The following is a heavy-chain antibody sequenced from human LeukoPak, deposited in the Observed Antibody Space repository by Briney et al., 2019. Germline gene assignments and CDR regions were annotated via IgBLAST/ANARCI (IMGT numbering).Heavy chain of an antibody. D-gene: IGHD3-22*01. CDR1: GFTVSSNY. Sequence: GGSLRLSCAASGFTVSSNYMSWVRQAPGKGLEWVSVIYSGGSTYYADSVKGRFTISRDNSKNTLYLQMNSLRAEDTAVYYCAREQYYCDSSPDAFDIWGQGTMVTVSS. CDR2: IYSGGST. J-gene: IGHJ3*02. CDR3: AREQYYCDSSPDAFDI. V-gene: IGHV3-53*01.